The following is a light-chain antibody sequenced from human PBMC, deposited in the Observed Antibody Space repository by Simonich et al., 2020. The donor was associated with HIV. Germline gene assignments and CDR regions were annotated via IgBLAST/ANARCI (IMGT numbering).Light chain of an antibody. Sequence: EIVLTQSPGALPLSPGERPTLSCRVSQTISSRFLAWFQQNPGQAPRRRIYAAASRATGTPDRFSGSGSGTDFTLTISRLEPGDFAVYYCQQYGSSPPYTFGQGTKLEIK. CDR2: AAA. J-gene: IGKJ2*01. CDR1: QTISSRF. V-gene: IGKV3-20*01. CDR3: QQYGSSPPYT.